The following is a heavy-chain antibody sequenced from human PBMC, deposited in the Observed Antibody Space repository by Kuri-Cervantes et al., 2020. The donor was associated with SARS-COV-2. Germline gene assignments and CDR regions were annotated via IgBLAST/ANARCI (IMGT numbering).Heavy chain of an antibody. CDR1: GGSFSGYY. D-gene: IGHD2-2*01. CDR2: IYYSGST. Sequence: SETLSLTCPVDGGSFSGYYWSWIRQPPGKGREWIGSIYYSGSTYYNPSLKSRVTISVDTSKNQFSLKLSSVTAADTAVYYCARHEVVVVPAAFDYWGQGTLVTVSS. CDR3: ARHEVVVVPAAFDY. J-gene: IGHJ4*02. V-gene: IGHV4-39*01.